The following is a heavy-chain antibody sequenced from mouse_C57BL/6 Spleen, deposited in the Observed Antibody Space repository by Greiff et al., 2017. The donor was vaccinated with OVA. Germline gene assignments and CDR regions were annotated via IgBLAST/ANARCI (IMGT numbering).Heavy chain of an antibody. D-gene: IGHD4-1*02. CDR2: INPNNGGT. J-gene: IGHJ3*01. CDR3: AGDGATGTTFAY. Sequence: VQLQQSGPELVKPGASVKISCKASGYTFTDYYMNWVKQSHGKSLEWIGDINPNNGGTSYNQKFKGKATLTVDKSSSTAYMELRSLTSEDSAVYYCAGDGATGTTFAYWGQGTLVTVSA. V-gene: IGHV1-26*01. CDR1: GYTFTDYY.